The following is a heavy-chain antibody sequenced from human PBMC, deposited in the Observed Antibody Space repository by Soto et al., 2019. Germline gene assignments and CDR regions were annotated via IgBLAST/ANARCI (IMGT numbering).Heavy chain of an antibody. D-gene: IGHD2-21*02. J-gene: IGHJ3*02. Sequence: QVQLQQWGAGLLKPSETLSLTCAVYGGSFSGYYWSWIRQPPGKGLEWIGEINHSGSTNYNPSLKRRVTISVDTSKNQFSLKLSSVTAADTAVYYCARGDSGDLDAFDIWGQGTMVTVAS. V-gene: IGHV4-34*01. CDR2: INHSGST. CDR3: ARGDSGDLDAFDI. CDR1: GGSFSGYY.